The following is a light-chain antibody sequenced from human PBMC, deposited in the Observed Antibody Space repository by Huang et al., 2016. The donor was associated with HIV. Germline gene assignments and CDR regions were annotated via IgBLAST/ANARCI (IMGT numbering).Light chain of an antibody. Sequence: EIQMTQSPGTLSVSPGERVTLYCRASQSVGSSLAWFQHKPGQAPRLVIYGASTSATDIPVRFSGSGSGTEFTLSINSLQSEDYAVYYCQQYSNMNTFGQGTRLEIK. V-gene: IGKV3-15*01. CDR1: QSVGSS. J-gene: IGKJ2*01. CDR2: GAS. CDR3: QQYSNMNT.